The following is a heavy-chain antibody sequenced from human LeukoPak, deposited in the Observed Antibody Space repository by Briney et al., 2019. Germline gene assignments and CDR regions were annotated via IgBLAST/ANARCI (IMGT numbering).Heavy chain of an antibody. CDR3: ARHPYDSRFDP. V-gene: IGHV4-39*01. D-gene: IGHD3-22*01. CDR2: IYYGGNT. J-gene: IGHJ5*02. Sequence: SETLSLTCTVSGGSISSSSYYWGWICQPPGKGLEWIGSIYYGGNTYYNPSLKSRVTISVDTSKNQFSLKLSSVTAADTAVYYCARHPYDSRFDPWGQGTLVTVSS. CDR1: GGSISSSSYY.